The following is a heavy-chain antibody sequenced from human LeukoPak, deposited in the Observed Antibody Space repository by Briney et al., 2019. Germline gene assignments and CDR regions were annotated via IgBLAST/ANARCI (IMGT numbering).Heavy chain of an antibody. CDR1: GYTFTSYG. Sequence: ASVKVSCKASGYTFTSYGISWVRQAPGQGLELMGWISAYNGNTNYAQKLQGRVTMTTDTSTSTAYMELRSLRSDDTAVYYCARDGYCSSTSCYTTPSYYYYYYMDVWGKGTTVTASS. CDR3: ARDGYCSSTSCYTTPSYYYYYYMDV. CDR2: ISAYNGNT. D-gene: IGHD2-2*02. V-gene: IGHV1-18*01. J-gene: IGHJ6*03.